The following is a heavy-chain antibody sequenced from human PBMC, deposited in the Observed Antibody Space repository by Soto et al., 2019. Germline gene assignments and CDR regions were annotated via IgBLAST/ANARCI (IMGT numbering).Heavy chain of an antibody. Sequence: SETLSLRCTVSWGSSRSNYWSWIRQPPGKGLEWIGEIYHSGNTNYNPSLKSRVTISVDKSKNQFSLNLTSVTAADTAVYYCATSGWNEDFYYYYGMDVWGQGTTVNRSS. D-gene: IGHD6-19*01. CDR3: ATSGWNEDFYYYYGMDV. V-gene: IGHV4-59*03. J-gene: IGHJ6*02. CDR1: WGSSRSNY. CDR2: IYHSGNT.